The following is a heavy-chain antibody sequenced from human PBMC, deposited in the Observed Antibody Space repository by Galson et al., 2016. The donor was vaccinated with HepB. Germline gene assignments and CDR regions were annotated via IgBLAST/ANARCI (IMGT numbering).Heavy chain of an antibody. V-gene: IGHV3-23*01. CDR2: ISGSGDST. CDR1: GFALSTYA. J-gene: IGHJ4*02. D-gene: IGHD3-10*01. CDR3: ARDEDDPSYTIDF. Sequence: SLRLSCAASGFALSTYAMNWVRQAPGKGLEWVSVISGSGDSTYYADSVKGRFTISRDKSKNTLYLQMHSLRAEDTAVYYCARDEDDPSYTIDFWGQGTLVSVSS.